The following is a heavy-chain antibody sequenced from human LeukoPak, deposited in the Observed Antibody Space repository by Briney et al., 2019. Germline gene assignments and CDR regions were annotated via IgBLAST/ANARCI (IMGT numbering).Heavy chain of an antibody. CDR3: ARYRYDSSGYYYVGSWFDP. Sequence: PGGSLRLSCAASGFTFSNYWMTWVREAPGKGLEWVATIKQDGSEIYYVDSVRGRFTISRDNAKNSLYLQMNSLRAEDTAVYHCARYRYDSSGYYYVGSWFDPWGQGTLVTVSS. V-gene: IGHV3-7*01. D-gene: IGHD3-22*01. J-gene: IGHJ5*02. CDR1: GFTFSNYW. CDR2: IKQDGSEI.